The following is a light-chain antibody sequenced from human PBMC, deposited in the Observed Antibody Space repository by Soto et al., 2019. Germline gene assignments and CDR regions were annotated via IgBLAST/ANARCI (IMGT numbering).Light chain of an antibody. CDR2: SNN. CDR3: AAWDDSLNAVV. CDR1: SSNVGRNT. Sequence: QPVLTQPPSASGTPGQRVTISCSGSSSNVGRNTVNWHQQLPGTAPKLLIYSNNQRPSGVPDRFSGSKSGTSASLAISGLQSVDEADYYCAAWDDSLNAVVFGGGTKLTVL. V-gene: IGLV1-44*01. J-gene: IGLJ2*01.